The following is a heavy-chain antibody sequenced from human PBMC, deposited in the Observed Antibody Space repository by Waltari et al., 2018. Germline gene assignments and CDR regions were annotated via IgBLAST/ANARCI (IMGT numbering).Heavy chain of an antibody. J-gene: IGHJ4*02. Sequence: EVQLVESGGGLVQPGGCLRLSCAASGFTFSSYAMNWVRQAPGKGVEWVSYISSSISTIYYADSVKGRFTISRDNAKNSRYLEMNSQRVEDTAVYYCARDGTVGATQGIDYWGQGTLVTVSS. D-gene: IGHD1-26*01. CDR3: ARDGTVGATQGIDY. CDR2: ISSSISTI. CDR1: GFTFSSYA. V-gene: IGHV3-48*01.